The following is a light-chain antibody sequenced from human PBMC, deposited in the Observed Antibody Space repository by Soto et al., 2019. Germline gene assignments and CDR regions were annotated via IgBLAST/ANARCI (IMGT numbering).Light chain of an antibody. Sequence: VLTQPPSVSGAPGQRVTISCTGSSSNIGAGYDVHWYQQLPGTAPKLLIYGNSNRPSGVPDRFSGSKSGTSASLAITGLQAEDEADYYCQSYDSSLSVFGTGTKVTVL. J-gene: IGLJ1*01. V-gene: IGLV1-40*01. CDR2: GNS. CDR3: QSYDSSLSV. CDR1: SSNIGAGYD.